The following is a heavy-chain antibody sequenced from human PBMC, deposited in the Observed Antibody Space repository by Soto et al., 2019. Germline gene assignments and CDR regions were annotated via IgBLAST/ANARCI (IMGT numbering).Heavy chain of an antibody. Sequence: EVQLVESGGGLVQPGRSLRLSCAASGFTFDDYAMHWVRQAPGKGLEWVSGISWSSGSIGYADSVKGRFTISRDNAKNSLYLQMNSLRPEDTALYFCVKSHIVATLSPANFDYWGQGILVTVSS. J-gene: IGHJ4*02. CDR2: ISWSSGSI. D-gene: IGHD5-12*01. CDR3: VKSHIVATLSPANFDY. V-gene: IGHV3-9*01. CDR1: GFTFDDYA.